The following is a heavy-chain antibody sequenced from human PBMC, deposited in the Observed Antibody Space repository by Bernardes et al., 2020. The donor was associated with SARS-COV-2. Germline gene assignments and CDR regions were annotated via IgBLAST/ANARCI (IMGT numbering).Heavy chain of an antibody. V-gene: IGHV4-59*01. J-gene: IGHJ3*02. CDR1: GGSISSYY. CDR3: ARDKRSGWNDAFDI. Sequence: SETLSLTCTVSGGSISSYYWSWLRQPPGKGLEWIGYIYYSGSTNYNPSLKSRVTISVDTSKNQFSLKLSSVTAADTAVYYCARDKRSGWNDAFDIWGQGTMVTVSS. CDR2: IYYSGST. D-gene: IGHD6-19*01.